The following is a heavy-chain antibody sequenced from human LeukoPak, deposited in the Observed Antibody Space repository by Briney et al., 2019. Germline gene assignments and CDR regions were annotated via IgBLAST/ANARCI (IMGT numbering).Heavy chain of an antibody. CDR2: INPSGGST. CDR3: ARDPDYYDSSGYYVSWFDP. CDR1: GYTFTSYY. V-gene: IGHV1-46*01. J-gene: IGHJ5*02. Sequence: GAPVKVSCKASGYTFTSYYMHWVRQAPGQGLEWMGIINPSGGSTSYAQKFQGRVTMTRDTSTSTVYMELSSLRSEDTAVYYCARDPDYYDSSGYYVSWFDPWGQGTLVTVSS. D-gene: IGHD3-22*01.